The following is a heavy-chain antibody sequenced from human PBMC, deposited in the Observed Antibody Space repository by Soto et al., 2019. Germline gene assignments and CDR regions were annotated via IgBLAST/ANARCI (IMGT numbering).Heavy chain of an antibody. V-gene: IGHV1-18*04. CDR2: ISPWKGNT. D-gene: IGHD3-10*01. CDR1: GYNFMPYG. J-gene: IGHJ4*02. CDR3: ARDLDPSGRYYTDY. Sequence: QVQLVQSGAEVKKPGASVKVSCKASGYNFMPYGVNWVRQAPGQGLEWMGWISPWKGNTNYAQSFQGRVTMTTDTSTSTAYMELRSLTSDDTAVYYCARDLDPSGRYYTDYWGPGTLVTVSS.